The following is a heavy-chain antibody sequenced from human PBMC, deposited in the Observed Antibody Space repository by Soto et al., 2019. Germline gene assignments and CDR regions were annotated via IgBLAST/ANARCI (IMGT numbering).Heavy chain of an antibody. D-gene: IGHD2-2*01. CDR2: IIPIFGTA. V-gene: IGHV1-69*12. J-gene: IGHJ6*02. CDR3: ARHVPAAGYYYGMDV. CDR1: GGTFSSYA. Sequence: QVQLVQSGAEVKKPGSSVKVSCKASGGTFSSYAISWVRQAPGQGLEWMGGIIPIFGTANYAQKLQGRVTITADESTSTASMELSSLRSEDTAVYYCARHVPAAGYYYGMDVWGQGTTVTVSS.